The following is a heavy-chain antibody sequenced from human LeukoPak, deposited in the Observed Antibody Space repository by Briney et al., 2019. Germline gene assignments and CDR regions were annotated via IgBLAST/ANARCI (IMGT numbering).Heavy chain of an antibody. Sequence: PPGGSLRLSCAASGFTFSSYWMSWVRQAPGKGLEWVANIKQDGSEKYYVDSVKGRFTISRDNAKNSLYLQMNSLRAEDTAVYYCARSIAAAEGPFDYWGQGTLVTVSS. D-gene: IGHD6-13*01. CDR3: ARSIAAAEGPFDY. J-gene: IGHJ4*02. CDR2: IKQDGSEK. CDR1: GFTFSSYW. V-gene: IGHV3-7*01.